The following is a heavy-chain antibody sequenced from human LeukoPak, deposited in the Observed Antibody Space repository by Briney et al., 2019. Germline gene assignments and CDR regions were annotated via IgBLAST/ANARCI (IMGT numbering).Heavy chain of an antibody. CDR2: IWYDGSNK. Sequence: PWRAVSLSCAASGFTFSSYGMHWVRQAPGKGLEWVAVIWYDGSNKYYADSVKGRFTISRDNSKNTLYLQMNSLRAEDTAVYYCARDCTNGVCYGSDFDYWGQGTLVTLSS. J-gene: IGHJ4*02. CDR3: ARDCTNGVCYGSDFDY. V-gene: IGHV3-33*01. CDR1: GFTFSSYG. D-gene: IGHD2-8*01.